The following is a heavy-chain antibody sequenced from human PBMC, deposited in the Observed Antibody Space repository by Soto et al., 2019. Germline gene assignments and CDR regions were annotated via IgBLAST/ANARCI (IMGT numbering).Heavy chain of an antibody. J-gene: IGHJ4*02. D-gene: IGHD6-13*01. CDR3: ARAPSSSGYGRLDY. Sequence: QVHLLQSGAEVKKPGASVKVSCKASGYTFTSYGISWVRQAPGQGLEWMGWISAYNGNTNYAQKLQGRVTMTTDTSTSTAYTELRSLRSDDTAVYYCARAPSSSGYGRLDYWGQGTLVTVSS. CDR2: ISAYNGNT. V-gene: IGHV1-18*01. CDR1: GYTFTSYG.